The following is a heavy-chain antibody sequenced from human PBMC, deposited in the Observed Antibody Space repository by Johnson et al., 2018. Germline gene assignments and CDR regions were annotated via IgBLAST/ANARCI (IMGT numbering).Heavy chain of an antibody. V-gene: IGHV3-15*07. CDR2: IKSNTDGGTT. D-gene: IGHD5-18*01. CDR3: TTDGPRQRWFNPPTPIDY. CDR1: GFTFSNAW. Sequence: EVQLVEAGGGLVKPGGSLRLSCAASGFTFSNAWMNWVRQAPGKGLEWVGRIKSNTDGGTTDYAAPVKGRYTISRYDSKNTLSLQMNSQKTEATAVYYCTTDGPRQRWFNPPTPIDYWGQGTLVTVSS. J-gene: IGHJ4*02.